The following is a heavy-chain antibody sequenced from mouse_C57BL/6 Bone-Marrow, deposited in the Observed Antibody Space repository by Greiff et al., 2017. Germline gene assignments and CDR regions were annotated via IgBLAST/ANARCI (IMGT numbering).Heavy chain of an antibody. CDR2: IYPSSGNT. D-gene: IGHD3-2*02. Sequence: VKLQESGAELARPGASVKLSCKASGYTFTSYGISWVKQRTGQGLEWIGEIYPSSGNTYYNEKFKGKATLTADKSSSTAYMELRSLTSEDSAVYFCALRLRAMDYWGQGTSVTVSS. CDR1: GYTFTSYG. CDR3: ALRLRAMDY. J-gene: IGHJ4*01. V-gene: IGHV1-81*01.